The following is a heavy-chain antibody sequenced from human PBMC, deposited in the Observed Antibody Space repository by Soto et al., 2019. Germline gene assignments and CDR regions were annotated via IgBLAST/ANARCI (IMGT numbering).Heavy chain of an antibody. CDR1: GFTFSSYA. J-gene: IGHJ5*02. CDR2: ISYDGSNK. V-gene: IGHV3-30-3*01. D-gene: IGHD3-22*01. Sequence: PGGSRRLSCAASGFTFSSYAMHWVRQAPGKGLEWVAVISYDGSNKYYADSVKGRFTISRDNSKNTLYLQMNSLKTEDTAVYYCTTPNRGYYYDSSGPGPWGQGTLVTVSS. CDR3: TTPNRGYYYDSSGPGP.